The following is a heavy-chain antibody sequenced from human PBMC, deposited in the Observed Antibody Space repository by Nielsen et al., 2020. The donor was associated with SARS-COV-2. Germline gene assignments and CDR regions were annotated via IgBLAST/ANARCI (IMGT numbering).Heavy chain of an antibody. D-gene: IGHD7-27*01. J-gene: IGHJ4*01. Sequence: GSLRLSCAVYGGSFSGYSWTWIRQPPGKGLEWIGEINHTGSTKYNATLKSRVTISRDNAKNSLYLQMNSLRAEDTALYYCANLGDYWGQVPWSPSPQ. CDR1: GGSFSGYS. CDR3: ANLGDY. CDR2: INHTGST. V-gene: IGHV4-34*01.